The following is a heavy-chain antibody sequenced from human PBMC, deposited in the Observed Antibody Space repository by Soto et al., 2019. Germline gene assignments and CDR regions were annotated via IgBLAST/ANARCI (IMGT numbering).Heavy chain of an antibody. CDR1: GGSFSGYY. V-gene: IGHV4-34*01. D-gene: IGHD3-9*01. CDR3: ERGPGWLFHY. CDR2: INHSGST. Sequence: QVQLQQWGAGLLKPSETLSLTCAVYGGSFSGYYWSWIRQPPGKGLAWIGEINHSGSTNYNPSLKXXVXIXXATCKNQLPLKLRPVTAAGTAVYYCERGPGWLFHYWGPGTLVTVSS. J-gene: IGHJ4*02.